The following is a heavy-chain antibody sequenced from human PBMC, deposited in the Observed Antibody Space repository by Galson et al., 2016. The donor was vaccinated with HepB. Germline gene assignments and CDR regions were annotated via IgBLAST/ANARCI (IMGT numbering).Heavy chain of an antibody. J-gene: IGHJ4*02. CDR3: VRPRGDSGWPTFFDN. Sequence: SVKVSCKASGYTFTGYYMHWVRQAPGQGLEWMGWINPDSGVTSYAQKFQGRVTMTRDTSISTVYMELSRLKSDDTAVYYCVRPRGDSGWPTFFDNWGQGTLVTVSS. CDR2: INPDSGVT. CDR1: GYTFTGYY. D-gene: IGHD5-12*01. V-gene: IGHV1-2*02.